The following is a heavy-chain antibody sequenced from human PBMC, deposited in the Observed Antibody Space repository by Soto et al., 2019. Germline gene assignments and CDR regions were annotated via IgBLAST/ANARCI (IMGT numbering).Heavy chain of an antibody. Sequence: QVQLVESGGGVVQPGRSLRLSCAASGFTFSSYAMHWVRQAPGKGLEWVAVISYDGSNKYYADSVKGRFIISRDNSKNTLYLQMNSLRAEDTAVYYCARDCCPYIISSNWFDPWGKGSLVTVSS. CDR3: ARDCCPYIISSNWFDP. V-gene: IGHV3-30-3*01. CDR2: ISYDGSNK. D-gene: IGHD6-6*01. J-gene: IGHJ5*02. CDR1: GFTFSSYA.